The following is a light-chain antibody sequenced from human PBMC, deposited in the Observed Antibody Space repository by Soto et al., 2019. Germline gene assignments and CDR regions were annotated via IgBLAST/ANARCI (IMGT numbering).Light chain of an antibody. J-gene: IGKJ1*01. V-gene: IGKV1-5*01. CDR3: QQYETSSGT. CDR1: QTVGGW. Sequence: IRRTPSACTRVVSVGDVDLGGCRCSQTVGGWLAWYQQKPGEAPKLLIYDASALPRGVPSRFIGSRSGTTFTLTIASRQPDDFATYYCQQYETSSGTFGPGTKVDIK. CDR2: DAS.